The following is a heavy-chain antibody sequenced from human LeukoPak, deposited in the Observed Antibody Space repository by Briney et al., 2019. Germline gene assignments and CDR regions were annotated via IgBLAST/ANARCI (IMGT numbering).Heavy chain of an antibody. D-gene: IGHD5-24*01. Sequence: GGSLRLSCAASGFTFSSYAMHWVRQAPGKGLEWVAVISYDGSNKYYADSVKGRFTISRDNSKNTLYLQMNSLRAEDTAVYYCARGSGWLQPLHYFDYWGQGTLVTVSS. CDR3: ARGSGWLQPLHYFDY. CDR2: ISYDGSNK. CDR1: GFTFSSYA. J-gene: IGHJ4*02. V-gene: IGHV3-30*04.